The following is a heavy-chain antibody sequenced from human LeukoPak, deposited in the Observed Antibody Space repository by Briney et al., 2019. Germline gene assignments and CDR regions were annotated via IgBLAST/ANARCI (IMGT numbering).Heavy chain of an antibody. V-gene: IGHV3-23*01. CDR2: ISGSADNT. Sequence: PGGSLRLSCVASGFTFSDYAMSWVRQAPGKGLEWVSAISGSADNTYYADSVKGRFAISRDNSKNTLYLQLGTLRADDTAVYYCAKRTPYTGSSQSFDYWGQGTLVTVSS. J-gene: IGHJ4*02. D-gene: IGHD1-26*01. CDR1: GFTFSDYA. CDR3: AKRTPYTGSSQSFDY.